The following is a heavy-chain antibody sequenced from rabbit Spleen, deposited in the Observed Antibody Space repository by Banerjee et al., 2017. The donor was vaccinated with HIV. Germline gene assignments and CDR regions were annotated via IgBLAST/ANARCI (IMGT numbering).Heavy chain of an antibody. V-gene: IGHV1S40*01. CDR2: IDPVFGIT. CDR1: GFTLSSYY. J-gene: IGHJ3*01. D-gene: IGHD4-1*01. Sequence: QSLEESGGDLVKPGTSLTLTCTASGFTLSSYYMNWVRQAPGKGLEWIGYIDPVFGITYYANWVNGRFTISKTSSTTVTLQMTSLTAADTATYFCARAIVPWLGLTRLDLWGQGTLVT. CDR3: ARAIVPWLGLTRLDL.